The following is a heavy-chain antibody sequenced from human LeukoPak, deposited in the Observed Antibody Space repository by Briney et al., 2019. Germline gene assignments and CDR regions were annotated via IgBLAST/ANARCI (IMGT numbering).Heavy chain of an antibody. CDR2: MYSSGST. CDR1: GGSISSSSYY. Sequence: PSETLSLTCTVSGGSISSSSYYWGWIRQPPGKGLEWIGSMYSSGSTYYNPSLKSRVTMSVDTSKNQFSLKLSSVTAADTAVYYCARDYTYGGNSGYYYYYMDVWGKGTTVTVSS. V-gene: IGHV4-39*07. J-gene: IGHJ6*03. CDR3: ARDYTYGGNSGYYYYYMDV. D-gene: IGHD4-23*01.